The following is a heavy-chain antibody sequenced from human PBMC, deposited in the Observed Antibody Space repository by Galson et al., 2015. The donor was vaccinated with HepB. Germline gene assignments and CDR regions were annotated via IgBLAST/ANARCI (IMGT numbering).Heavy chain of an antibody. CDR1: GFTFSSYW. CDR3: ARDLGLWFGELLGYGMDV. V-gene: IGHV3-7*03. Sequence: SLRLSCAASGFTFSSYWMTWVRQAPGKGLEWVANIKQDGSEKYYVDSVKGRFTISRDNAENSLYLQMNSLRAEDTAMYYCARDLGLWFGELLGYGMDVWGQGTTVTVSS. D-gene: IGHD3-10*01. CDR2: IKQDGSEK. J-gene: IGHJ6*02.